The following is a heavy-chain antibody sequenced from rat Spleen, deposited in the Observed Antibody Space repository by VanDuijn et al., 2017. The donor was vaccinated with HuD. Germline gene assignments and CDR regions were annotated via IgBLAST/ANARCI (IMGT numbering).Heavy chain of an antibody. CDR2: IIYDGSST. V-gene: IGHV5-17*01. CDR3: ARYENLYGGYESWFTH. CDR1: GFTFSDYA. D-gene: IGHD1-11*01. J-gene: IGHJ3*01. Sequence: EVQLVESGGGLVQPGRSLKLSCAASGFTFSDYAMAWVRQAPKKGLEWVATIIYDGSSTYYRDSVKGRFTISRDNTKSTLYLQMDSLRSEDTATYYCARYENLYGGYESWFTHWGQGTLVTVPS.